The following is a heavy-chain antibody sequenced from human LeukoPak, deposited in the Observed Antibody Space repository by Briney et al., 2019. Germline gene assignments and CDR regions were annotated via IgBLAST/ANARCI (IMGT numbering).Heavy chain of an antibody. V-gene: IGHV1-24*01. Sequence: ASVKVSCKVSGYTLTELSMHWVRQAPGKGLEWMGGFDPEDGETIYAQKFQGRVTMTRDTSTSTVYMGLSSLRSEDTAVYYCARERGGVFTAAHFDYWGQGTLVTVSS. CDR1: GYTLTELS. CDR2: FDPEDGET. J-gene: IGHJ4*02. CDR3: ARERGGVFTAAHFDY. D-gene: IGHD6-6*01.